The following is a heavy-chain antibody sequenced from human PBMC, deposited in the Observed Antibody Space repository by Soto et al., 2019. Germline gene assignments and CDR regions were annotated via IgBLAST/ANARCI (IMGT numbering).Heavy chain of an antibody. CDR2: IKQDGSEK. D-gene: IGHD6-6*01. CDR1: GFTFSSYW. CDR3: ARDRSIAARGYFDY. V-gene: IGHV3-7*01. Sequence: GGSLRLSCAASGFTFSSYWMSWVRQAPGKGLEWVANIKQDGSEKYYVDSVKGRFTISRDNAKNSLYLQMNSLRAEDTAVYYCARDRSIAARGYFDYWGQGTLVTVSS. J-gene: IGHJ4*02.